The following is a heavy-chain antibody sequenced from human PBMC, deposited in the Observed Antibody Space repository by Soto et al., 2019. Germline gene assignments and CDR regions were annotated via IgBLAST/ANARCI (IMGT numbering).Heavy chain of an antibody. V-gene: IGHV3-43*01. CDR1: GFTFDDYT. CDR3: AKDDELGAFDI. Sequence: EVQLVESGGVVVQPGGSLRLSCAASGFTFDDYTMHWVRQAPGKGLEWVSLISWDGGSTYYADSVKGRFTISRDNSKNSLDLQMNSLRTEDTALYYCAKDDELGAFDIWGQGTMGTVSS. CDR2: ISWDGGST. D-gene: IGHD3-10*01. J-gene: IGHJ3*02.